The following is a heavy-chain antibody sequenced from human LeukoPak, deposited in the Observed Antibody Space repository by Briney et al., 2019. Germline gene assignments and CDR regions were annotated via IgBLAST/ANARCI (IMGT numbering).Heavy chain of an antibody. CDR2: ISYDGSNK. V-gene: IGHV3-30*18. Sequence: GGSLRLSCAASGFTFSSYGMHWVRQAPGKGLEWVAVISYDGSNKYYADSVKGRLTISRDNSKNTLYLQMNSLRAEDTAVYYCAKEPMRLEYYFDYWGQGTLVTVSS. J-gene: IGHJ4*02. D-gene: IGHD5-12*01. CDR3: AKEPMRLEYYFDY. CDR1: GFTFSSYG.